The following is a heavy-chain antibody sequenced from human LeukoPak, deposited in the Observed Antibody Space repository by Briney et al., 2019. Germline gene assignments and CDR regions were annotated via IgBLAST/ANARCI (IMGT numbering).Heavy chain of an antibody. J-gene: IGHJ5*02. Sequence: KPSETLSLTCTVSGGSISSYYWSWIRQPAGKGLEWIGRIYTSGSTNYNPSLKSRVTMSVDTSKNQFSLKLSSVTAADTAVYYCAREPIAVAGTNWFDPWGQGTLVTVSS. V-gene: IGHV4-4*07. CDR3: AREPIAVAGTNWFDP. CDR2: IYTSGST. CDR1: GGSISSYY. D-gene: IGHD6-19*01.